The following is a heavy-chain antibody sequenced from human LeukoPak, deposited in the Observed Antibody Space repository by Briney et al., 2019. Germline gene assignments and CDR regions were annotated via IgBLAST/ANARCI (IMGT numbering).Heavy chain of an antibody. CDR1: GYSFTRYW. D-gene: IGHD3-22*01. CDR2: VYPGDSDT. V-gene: IGHV5-51*01. J-gene: IGHJ4*02. Sequence: GESLKISCKVSGYSFTRYWIDWVRQMPGKGLEWMGTVYPGDSDTRYSPSFQGQVTISADKSISTAYLQWSSLKASGTAMYYCARRYYYDSSDYYFGGYFDDWGQGTLVTVSS. CDR3: ARRYYYDSSDYYFGGYFDD.